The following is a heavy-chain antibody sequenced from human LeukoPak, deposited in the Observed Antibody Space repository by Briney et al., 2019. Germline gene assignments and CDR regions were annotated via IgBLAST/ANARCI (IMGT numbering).Heavy chain of an antibody. J-gene: IGHJ4*02. CDR2: IQPGDSDT. D-gene: IGHD6-13*01. Sequence: GESLQISCKGSGYSFTSYWIGWVRQMPGKGLEWMGIIQPGDSDTRYSPSFQGQVTISADKTISTAYLQWSSLKASDTAIYYCARRGSSWYREFDYWGQGTLVTVSS. V-gene: IGHV5-51*01. CDR1: GYSFTSYW. CDR3: ARRGSSWYREFDY.